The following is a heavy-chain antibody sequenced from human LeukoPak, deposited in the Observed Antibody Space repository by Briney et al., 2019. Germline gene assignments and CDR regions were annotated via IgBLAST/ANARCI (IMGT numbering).Heavy chain of an antibody. V-gene: IGHV3-15*01. CDR2: IKSKTDGGAT. Sequence: GGSLRLSCAASGFTFSNAWMSWVRQAPGKGLEWVGRIKSKTDGGATDYAAPVKGRFTISRDDSKNTLYLQMNSLKTEDTAVYYCTTVKDYVHAFDIWGQGTMVTVSS. J-gene: IGHJ3*02. D-gene: IGHD3-16*01. CDR3: TTVKDYVHAFDI. CDR1: GFTFSNAW.